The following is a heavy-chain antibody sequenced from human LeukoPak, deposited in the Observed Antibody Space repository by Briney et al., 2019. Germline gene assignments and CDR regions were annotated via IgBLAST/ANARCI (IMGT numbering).Heavy chain of an antibody. CDR3: ARDTETYYYDSSGYSHFDY. CDR1: GFTFSSYS. D-gene: IGHD3-22*01. CDR2: ISSSSSYI. Sequence: PGGSLRLSCAASGFTFSSYSMNWVRQAPGKGLEWVSSISSSSSYIYYADSVKGRFTISRDNAKNSLYLQMNSLRAEDTAVYYCARDTETYYYDSSGYSHFDYWGQGTLVTVPS. J-gene: IGHJ4*02. V-gene: IGHV3-21*01.